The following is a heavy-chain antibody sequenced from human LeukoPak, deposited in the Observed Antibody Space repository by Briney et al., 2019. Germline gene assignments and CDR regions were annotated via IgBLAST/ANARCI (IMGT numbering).Heavy chain of an antibody. CDR2: ISSSGSTI. J-gene: IGHJ6*03. V-gene: IGHV3-48*03. Sequence: PGGSLRLSCAASGFTFSSYEMNWVRQAPGKGLEWVSYISSSGSTIYYADSVKGRFTISRDNAKNSLYLQMNSLRAEDTAVYYCARDRKWLVPYYYYYYMDVWGKGTTVTVSS. CDR1: GFTFSSYE. D-gene: IGHD6-19*01. CDR3: ARDRKWLVPYYYYYYMDV.